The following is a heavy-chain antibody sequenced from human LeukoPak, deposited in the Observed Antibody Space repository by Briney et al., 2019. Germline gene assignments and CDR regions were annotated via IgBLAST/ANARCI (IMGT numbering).Heavy chain of an antibody. CDR1: GGTFSSYA. D-gene: IGHD1-7*01. Sequence: EASVKVSCKASGGTFSSYAISWVRQAPGQGLEWMGGIIPIFGTANYAQKFQGRVTITADESTSTAYMELSSLRSEDTAVYYCARVGTGTSPTDYWGQGTLVTVSS. J-gene: IGHJ4*02. CDR3: ARVGTGTSPTDY. CDR2: IIPIFGTA. V-gene: IGHV1-69*01.